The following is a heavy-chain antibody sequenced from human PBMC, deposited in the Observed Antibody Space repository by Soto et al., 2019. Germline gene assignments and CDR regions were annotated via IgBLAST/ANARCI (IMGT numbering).Heavy chain of an antibody. D-gene: IGHD3-10*01. V-gene: IGHV3-21*01. J-gene: IGHJ5*02. CDR3: AREGHDPTGACNWFDP. Sequence: AVKGQFTISRDNAKNSLYLQMNSLRAEDTAVYYCAREGHDPTGACNWFDPWGQGTLVTVSS.